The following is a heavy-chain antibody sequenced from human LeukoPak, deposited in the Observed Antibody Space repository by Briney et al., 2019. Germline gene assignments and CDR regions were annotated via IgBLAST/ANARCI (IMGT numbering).Heavy chain of an antibody. Sequence: PSETLSLTCTVSGGSISISSHYWGWIRQPPGKGLKWIGNIFYSGTTYYNPSLKSRVTISVDTSKNQFSLKLSSVTAADTAVYYCARGLRQLVRSWHYWGQGTLVTVSS. CDR1: GGSISISSHY. J-gene: IGHJ4*02. CDR2: IFYSGTT. D-gene: IGHD6-6*01. CDR3: ARGLRQLVRSWHY. V-gene: IGHV4-39*07.